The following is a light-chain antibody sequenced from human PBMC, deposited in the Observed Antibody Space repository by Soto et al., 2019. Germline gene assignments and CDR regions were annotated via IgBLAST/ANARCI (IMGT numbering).Light chain of an antibody. V-gene: IGKV3-20*01. J-gene: IGKJ1*01. CDR3: QHYGSSSWT. Sequence: EIVLTQSPGPLSLSPGEGATLSCRASQRVSSTYLAWHQQKPGQAPRLLIFGASTRATGIPDRFSGSGSGTDFTLTISRLEPEDFAVYYCQHYGSSSWTFGQGTKVEIK. CDR2: GAS. CDR1: QRVSSTY.